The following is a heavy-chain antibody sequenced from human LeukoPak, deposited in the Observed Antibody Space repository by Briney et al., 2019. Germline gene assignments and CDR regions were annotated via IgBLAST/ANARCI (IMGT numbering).Heavy chain of an antibody. V-gene: IGHV3-21*01. Sequence: GGSLRLSCAASGFTFSSYSMTWVRQAPGKGLEWVSSISSSSSYIYYADSVKGRFTISRDNAKNSLYLQMNSLRAEDTAVYYCARRLALDYYYGMDVWGQGTTVTVSS. CDR1: GFTFSSYS. CDR2: ISSSSSYI. D-gene: IGHD3-16*01. CDR3: ARRLALDYYYGMDV. J-gene: IGHJ6*02.